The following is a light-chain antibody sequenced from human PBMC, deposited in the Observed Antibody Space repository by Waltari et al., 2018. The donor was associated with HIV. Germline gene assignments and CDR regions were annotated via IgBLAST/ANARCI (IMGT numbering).Light chain of an antibody. CDR3: QSYDSSLSGSFV. Sequence: QSVLTQPPSVSGAPGQRVTISCTGSSSNIGAGYDVHWFQQLPGTAPKLLIYADDNRPSGFPDRFSGSKSGTSASLAITGLQAEDEADYYCQSYDSSLSGSFVFGTGTKVTVL. V-gene: IGLV1-40*01. CDR1: SSNIGAGYD. J-gene: IGLJ1*01. CDR2: ADD.